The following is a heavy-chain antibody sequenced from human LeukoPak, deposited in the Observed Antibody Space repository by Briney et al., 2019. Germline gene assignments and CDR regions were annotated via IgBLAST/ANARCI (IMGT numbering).Heavy chain of an antibody. CDR1: GFTFSSYS. V-gene: IGHV3-21*01. J-gene: IGHJ4*02. Sequence: GGSLRLSCAASGFTFSSYSMNWVRQAPGKGLEWVSSISSSSSYIYYADSVKGRFTISRDNAKNSLYLQMNSLRAEDTAVYYCVRASSSGWSEPQYYFDYWGQGTLVTVSS. CDR3: VRASSSGWSEPQYYFDY. CDR2: ISSSSSYI. D-gene: IGHD6-19*01.